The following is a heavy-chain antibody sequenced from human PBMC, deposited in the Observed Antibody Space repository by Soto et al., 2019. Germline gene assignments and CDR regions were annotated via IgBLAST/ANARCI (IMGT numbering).Heavy chain of an antibody. CDR3: ARELRAMEHFCDY. Sequence: SLTGDATGGASSSYYWGWIRPPPGKGLEWIGYIYYSGSTNYNPSLKSRVTISVDTSKNQFSLKLSSVTAADTAVYYCARELRAMEHFCDYWGQGTLVPSPQ. J-gene: IGHJ4*02. V-gene: IGHV4-59*01. CDR2: IYYSGST. D-gene: IGHD5-18*01. CDR1: GGASSSYY.